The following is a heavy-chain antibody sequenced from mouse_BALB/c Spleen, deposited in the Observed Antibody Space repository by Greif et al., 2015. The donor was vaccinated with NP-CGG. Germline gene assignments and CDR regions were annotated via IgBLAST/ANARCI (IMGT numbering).Heavy chain of an antibody. V-gene: IGHV1-7*01. CDR2: INPSTGYT. D-gene: IGHD2-1*01. J-gene: IGHJ4*01. CDR1: GYTFTSYW. CDR3: YGNYYAMDY. Sequence: VKLMESGAEPAKPGASVKMSCKASGYTFTSYWMHWVKQRPGQGLEWIGYINPSTGYTEYNQKFKDKATLTADKSSSTAYMQLSSLTSEDSAVYYCYGNYYAMDYWGQGTSVTVSS.